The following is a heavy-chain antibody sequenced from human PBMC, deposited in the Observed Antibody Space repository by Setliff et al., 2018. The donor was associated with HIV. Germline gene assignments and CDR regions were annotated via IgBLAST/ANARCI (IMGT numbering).Heavy chain of an antibody. D-gene: IGHD1-1*01. CDR3: VRDHRPSNNNWHHWFDP. CDR2: IRQDGTDK. Sequence: PGGSLRLPCVASGLPFYNYWMTWLRRAPGRGLEWVAKIRQDGTDKYYVDSVRGRFTISRDNAKNSLYLQMNSLRAEDTAVYYCVRDHRPSNNNWHHWFDPWGQGTLVTVSS. V-gene: IGHV3-7*01. J-gene: IGHJ5*02. CDR1: GLPFYNYW.